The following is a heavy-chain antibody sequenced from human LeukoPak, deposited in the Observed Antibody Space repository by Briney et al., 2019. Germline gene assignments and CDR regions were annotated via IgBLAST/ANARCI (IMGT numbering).Heavy chain of an antibody. CDR3: AKVLRYFDWSKGPDY. D-gene: IGHD3-9*01. Sequence: GGSLRLSCAASGFTFSSYGMHWVRQAPGKGLEWVAFIRYDGSNKYYADSVKGRFTISRDNSKNTLFLQMNSLRAEDTAVYYYAKVLRYFDWSKGPDYWGQGTLVTVSS. J-gene: IGHJ4*02. CDR2: IRYDGSNK. V-gene: IGHV3-30*02. CDR1: GFTFSSYG.